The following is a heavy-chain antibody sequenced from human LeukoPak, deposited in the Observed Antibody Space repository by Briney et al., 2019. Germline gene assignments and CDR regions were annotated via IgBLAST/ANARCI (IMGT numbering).Heavy chain of an antibody. CDR3: ARGLDYGDYRIDY. Sequence: SETLSLTCTVSGGSISSYYWSWIRQPPGKGLEWIGYIYYSGYTNYNPSLKSRVTMSVDTSKNQFSLKLSSVTAADTAVYYCARGLDYGDYRIDYWGQGTLVTVSS. D-gene: IGHD4-17*01. J-gene: IGHJ4*02. CDR1: GGSISSYY. CDR2: IYYSGYT. V-gene: IGHV4-59*12.